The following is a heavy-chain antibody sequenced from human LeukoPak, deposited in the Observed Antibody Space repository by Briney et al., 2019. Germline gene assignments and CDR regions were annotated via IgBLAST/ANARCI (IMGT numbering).Heavy chain of an antibody. CDR2: INRDSGGT. V-gene: IGHV1-2*02. Sequence: ASVKVSCKASGYTFTDSYIHWVRQAPGQGLEWMGWINRDSGGTNYAQKFQGRVTMTRDTSITTVYMELSRLRSDDTAVYYCARVKYRAAGDKQYWGRGTLVTVSS. CDR3: ARVKYRAAGDKQY. J-gene: IGHJ4*02. CDR1: GYTFTDSY. D-gene: IGHD6-13*01.